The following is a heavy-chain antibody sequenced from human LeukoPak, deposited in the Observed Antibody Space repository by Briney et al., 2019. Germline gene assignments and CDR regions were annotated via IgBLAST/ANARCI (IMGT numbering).Heavy chain of an antibody. J-gene: IGHJ4*02. CDR3: SRENGAFSPFGY. Sequence: SESLSLTCGVSGGSISNTNWWSWVRQPPGQGQEWIGEISLTGLTHYNPSLESRVTVSLDKSKNQLSLNLTSVTAADTAVYFCSRENGAFSPFGYWGQGTLVTVLS. CDR2: ISLTGLT. D-gene: IGHD2-8*01. V-gene: IGHV4-4*02. CDR1: GGSISNTNW.